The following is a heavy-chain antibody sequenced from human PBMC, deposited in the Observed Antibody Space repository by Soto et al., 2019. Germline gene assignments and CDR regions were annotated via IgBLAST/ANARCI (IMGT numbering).Heavy chain of an antibody. V-gene: IGHV5-51*01. D-gene: IGHD1-26*01. CDR2: IYPGDSDT. Sequence: GESLEISCKGSGYSFTSYWIGWVRQMPGRGLELMGIIYPGDSDTRYSPSFQGQVTISADKSISTAYLQWSGLKASDTAMYYCARPGVGATKDLDYYYYGMDVWGQGTTVTVSS. CDR3: ARPGVGATKDLDYYYYGMDV. CDR1: GYSFTSYW. J-gene: IGHJ6*02.